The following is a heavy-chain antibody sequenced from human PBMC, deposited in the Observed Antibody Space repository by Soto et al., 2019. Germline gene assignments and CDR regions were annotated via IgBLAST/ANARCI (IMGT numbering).Heavy chain of an antibody. J-gene: IGHJ4*02. Sequence: ASVKVSCKASGYTFTSYAMHWVRQAPGQRLEWMGWINAGNGNTKYSQKFQGRVTITRDTSASTAYMELSSPRSEDTAVYYCARGVSTMVRGWDPNKFDYWGQGTLVTVSS. V-gene: IGHV1-3*01. D-gene: IGHD3-10*01. CDR1: GYTFTSYA. CDR2: INAGNGNT. CDR3: ARGVSTMVRGWDPNKFDY.